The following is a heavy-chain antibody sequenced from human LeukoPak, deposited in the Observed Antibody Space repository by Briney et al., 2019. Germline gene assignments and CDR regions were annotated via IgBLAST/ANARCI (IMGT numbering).Heavy chain of an antibody. J-gene: IGHJ3*02. D-gene: IGHD2-8*01. CDR2: ISDDGNNK. Sequence: TGGSLRLSCAASGFTFSRYAIHSVRQAPGKGLEWVAVISDDGNNKYYADSVKGRFTISRDNSKNTLYLQMNSLRAEDTAVYYCTSPNLNFAIWGQGTMVTVSS. CDR1: GFTFSRYA. V-gene: IGHV3-30-3*01. CDR3: TSPNLNFAI.